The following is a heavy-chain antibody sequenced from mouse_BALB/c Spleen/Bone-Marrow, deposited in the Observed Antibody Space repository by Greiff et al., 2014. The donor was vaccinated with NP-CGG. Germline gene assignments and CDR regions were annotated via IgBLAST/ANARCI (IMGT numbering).Heavy chain of an antibody. D-gene: IGHD1-2*01. CDR2: IRNKANGYTT. CDR1: GFTFTDYY. J-gene: IGHJ1*01. CDR3: ARDRTTATLYWYFDV. V-gene: IGHV7-3*02. Sequence: EVQVVESGGGLVQPGGSLRLSCATSGFTFTDYYMSWVRQPPGKALEWLGFIRNKANGYTTEYSASVKGRFTISRDNSQSILYLQMSTLRAEDSATYYCARDRTTATLYWYFDVWGAGTTVTVSS.